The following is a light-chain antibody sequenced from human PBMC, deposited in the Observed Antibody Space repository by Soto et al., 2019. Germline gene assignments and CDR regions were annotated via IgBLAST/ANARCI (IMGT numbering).Light chain of an antibody. CDR3: QQYTNFPLT. CDR2: EAS. Sequence: DIQMTQSPSTLSASVGDRVTITCRASQSISSWLAWYQQKPGKAPKLLIHEASRLESGVPSRFSGSESGTEFTLTISGLHAEDFATYYCQQYTNFPLTFGRGTKVEIK. J-gene: IGKJ4*01. CDR1: QSISSW. V-gene: IGKV1-5*01.